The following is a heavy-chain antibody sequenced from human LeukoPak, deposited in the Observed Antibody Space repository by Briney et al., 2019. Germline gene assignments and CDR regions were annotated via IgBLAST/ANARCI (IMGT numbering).Heavy chain of an antibody. Sequence: PSETLSLTCTVSGGSISSYYWSWIRQPAGKGLEWIGRIYTSGSTNYNPSLKSRVTMSVDTSKSQFSLKLSSVTAADTAVYYCARDQRAYYYDSSGYYWGGFDYWGQGTLVTVSS. CDR1: GGSISSYY. CDR2: IYTSGST. J-gene: IGHJ4*02. CDR3: ARDQRAYYYDSSGYYWGGFDY. D-gene: IGHD3-22*01. V-gene: IGHV4-4*07.